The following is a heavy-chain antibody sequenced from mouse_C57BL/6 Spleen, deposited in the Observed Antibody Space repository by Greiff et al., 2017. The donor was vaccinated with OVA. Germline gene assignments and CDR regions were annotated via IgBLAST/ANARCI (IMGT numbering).Heavy chain of an antibody. J-gene: IGHJ3*01. Sequence: VQLKQPGAELVKPGASVKLSCKASGYTFTSYWMHWVKQRPGQGLEWIGMIHPNSGSTNYNEKFKSKATLTVDKSSTTAYMQLSSLTSEDSAVYYCARGNGGFAAWFADGGQGTRVTVSA. D-gene: IGHD1-1*01. CDR2: IHPNSGST. CDR1: GYTFTSYW. CDR3: ARGNGGFAAWFAD. V-gene: IGHV1-64*01.